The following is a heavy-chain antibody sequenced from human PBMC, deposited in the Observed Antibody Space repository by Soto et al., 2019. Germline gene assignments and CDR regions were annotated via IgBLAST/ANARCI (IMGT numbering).Heavy chain of an antibody. CDR3: ARGSPRIAVAGMPPDRIPNNDYYGLDF. V-gene: IGHV4-34*01. CDR2: INHSGST. CDR1: GGSLSGYY. Sequence: SETLSLTCAVYGGSLSGYYWTWIRQPPGKGLEWIGEINHSGSTNYNPSLKSRVTISLDTSKNQFSLKVSSVTAADTAVYYCARGSPRIAVAGMPPDRIPNNDYYGLDFWGQGITVTVSS. D-gene: IGHD6-19*01. J-gene: IGHJ6*02.